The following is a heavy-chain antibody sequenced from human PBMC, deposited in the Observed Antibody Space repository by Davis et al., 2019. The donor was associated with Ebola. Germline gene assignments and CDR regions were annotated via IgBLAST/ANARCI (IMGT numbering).Heavy chain of an antibody. D-gene: IGHD6-6*01. Sequence: AASVKVSCKASGYTFTNNYIHWVRQAPGQGLEWMGIINPSGGSKSYAQKFQGRVTMTRDTSIGTAYMELSSLRYEDTAVYYCARGPSYRSSKWDWFDPWGQGTLVTVSS. V-gene: IGHV1-46*01. CDR2: INPSGGSK. J-gene: IGHJ5*02. CDR1: GYTFTNNY. CDR3: ARGPSYRSSKWDWFDP.